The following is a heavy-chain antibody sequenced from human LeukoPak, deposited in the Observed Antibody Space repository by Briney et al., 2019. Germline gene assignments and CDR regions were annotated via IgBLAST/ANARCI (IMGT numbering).Heavy chain of an antibody. J-gene: IGHJ4*02. D-gene: IGHD3-3*01. CDR1: GGSISSSSYY. CDR2: IYYSGST. Sequence: SETLSLTCTVSGGSISSSSYYWGWIRQPPGKGLEWIGSIYYSGSTYYNPSLKSRVTISVDTSKNQFSLKLSSVTAADTAVYYCASLVYDFWSGYLGHYFDYWGQRTLVTVSS. V-gene: IGHV4-39*01. CDR3: ASLVYDFWSGYLGHYFDY.